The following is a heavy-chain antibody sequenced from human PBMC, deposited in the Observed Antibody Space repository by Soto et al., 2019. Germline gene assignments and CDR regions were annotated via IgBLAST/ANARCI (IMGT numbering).Heavy chain of an antibody. V-gene: IGHV1-69*06. Sequence: QVQLVQSGAEVKKPGSSVKVSCKASGGTFSNYVVNWVRQAPGQGLEWMGRIIPISGAANYAQKFQGRVTITADKSTSTSYMELSNLRSEDTAVYYCARDMTRNVVPYFDFWGQGTLVTVSS. CDR2: IIPISGAA. J-gene: IGHJ4*02. D-gene: IGHD2-21*01. CDR1: GGTFSNYV. CDR3: ARDMTRNVVPYFDF.